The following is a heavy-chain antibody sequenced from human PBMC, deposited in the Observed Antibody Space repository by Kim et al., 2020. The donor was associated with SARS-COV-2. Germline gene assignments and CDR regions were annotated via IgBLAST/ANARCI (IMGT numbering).Heavy chain of an antibody. CDR3: ARAEVVPAAIYRFGYWFDP. V-gene: IGHV4-34*01. D-gene: IGHD2-2*01. CDR1: GGSFSGYY. J-gene: IGHJ5*02. Sequence: SETLSLTCAVYGGSFSGYYWSWIRQPPGKGLEWIGEINHSGSTNYNPSLKSRVTISVDTSKNQFSLKLSSVTAADTAVYYCARAEVVPAAIYRFGYWFDPWGQGTLVTVSS. CDR2: INHSGST.